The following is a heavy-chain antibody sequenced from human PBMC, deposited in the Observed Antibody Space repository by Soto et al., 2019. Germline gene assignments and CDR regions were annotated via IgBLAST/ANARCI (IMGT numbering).Heavy chain of an antibody. CDR3: ARDWGYDILTGGMDV. V-gene: IGHV3-30-3*01. J-gene: IGHJ6*02. D-gene: IGHD3-9*01. CDR1: GFTFTIYA. CDR2: MSYDGSNK. Sequence: GGSLRLSCAASGFTFTIYAIHWVRKAPGKGLEWVAVMSYDGSNKYYADSVKGRFTISRDTSENTLHLQMNSLRTEDTAVYYCARDWGYDILTGGMDVWGQGTSLTVSS.